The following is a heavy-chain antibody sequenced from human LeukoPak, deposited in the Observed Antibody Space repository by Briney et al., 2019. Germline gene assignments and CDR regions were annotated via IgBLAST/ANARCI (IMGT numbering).Heavy chain of an antibody. CDR2: INPSGGST. Sequence: ASVKVSCTASGYTFTSYYMHWVRQAPGQGLEWMGIINPSGGSTSYAQKFQGRVTMTRDTSTSTVYMELSSLRSEDTAVYYCARDGGTLSYYYDSSGYPPDYWGQGTLVTVSS. V-gene: IGHV1-46*01. J-gene: IGHJ4*02. CDR1: GYTFTSYY. D-gene: IGHD3-22*01. CDR3: ARDGGTLSYYYDSSGYPPDY.